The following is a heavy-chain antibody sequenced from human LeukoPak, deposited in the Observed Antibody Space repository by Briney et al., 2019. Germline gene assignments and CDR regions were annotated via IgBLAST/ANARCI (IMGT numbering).Heavy chain of an antibody. J-gene: IGHJ4*02. CDR2: IIPILGIA. Sequence: ASVKVSCKASGGTFSSYAISWVRQAPGQGLEWTGRIIPILGIANYAQKFQGRVTITADKSTSTAYMELSSLRSEDTAVYYCARSLTSSEDTAMVSEDNFDYWGQGTLVTVSS. V-gene: IGHV1-69*04. CDR1: GGTFSSYA. D-gene: IGHD5-18*01. CDR3: ARSLTSSEDTAMVSEDNFDY.